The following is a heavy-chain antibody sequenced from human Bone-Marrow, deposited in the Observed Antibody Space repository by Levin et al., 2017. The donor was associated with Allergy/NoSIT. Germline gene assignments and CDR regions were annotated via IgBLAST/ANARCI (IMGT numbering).Heavy chain of an antibody. J-gene: IGHJ3*01. Sequence: SGPTLVKPTQTLTLTCTFSGFSLSASGVGVGWIRQPPGQALEWLALLYWDDDKWNSPSLKSRLSITKDTSKNQVVLTMTNMDPVDTATYYCAHIYCSAASCSTYAFDVWGLGTMVTVSS. D-gene: IGHD2-15*01. CDR3: AHIYCSAASCSTYAFDV. CDR2: LYWDDDK. CDR1: GFSLSASGVG. V-gene: IGHV2-5*02.